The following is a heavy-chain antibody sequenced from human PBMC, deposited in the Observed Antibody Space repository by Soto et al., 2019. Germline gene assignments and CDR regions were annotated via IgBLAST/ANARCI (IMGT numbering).Heavy chain of an antibody. Sequence: ASVKVSCKASGYTFTSYAMHWVRQAPGQRLEWMGWINAGNGSTKYSQKFQGRVTITRDTSASTAYMELSSLRSEDTAVYYCARDGPHRGDFWSGYYGLRDAFDIWGQGTMVTVPS. CDR2: INAGNGST. CDR3: ARDGPHRGDFWSGYYGLRDAFDI. D-gene: IGHD3-3*01. J-gene: IGHJ3*02. CDR1: GYTFTSYA. V-gene: IGHV1-3*01.